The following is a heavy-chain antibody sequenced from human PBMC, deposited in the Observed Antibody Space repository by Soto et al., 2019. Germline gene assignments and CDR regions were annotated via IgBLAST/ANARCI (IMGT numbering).Heavy chain of an antibody. Sequence: GSLRLSCTVSGGSISSYYWSWIRQPPGKGLEWIGYIYYSGSTNYNPSLKSRVTISVDTSKNQFSLKLSSVTAADTAVYYCARHGNALYYFDYWGQGTLVTVSS. CDR3: ARHGNALYYFDY. D-gene: IGHD1-1*01. V-gene: IGHV4-59*01. CDR2: IYYSGST. CDR1: GGSISSYY. J-gene: IGHJ4*02.